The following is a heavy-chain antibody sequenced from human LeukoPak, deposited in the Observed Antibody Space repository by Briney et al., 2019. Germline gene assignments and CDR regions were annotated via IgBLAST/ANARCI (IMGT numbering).Heavy chain of an antibody. CDR1: GYTFTSYY. CDR2: VYPSAGTS. J-gene: IGHJ4*02. D-gene: IGHD3-16*01. CDR3: VREYHGGYFDF. Sequence: ASVKVSCKASGYTFTSYYMHWVRPAPGQGLEWLGEVYPSAGTSDPAQRFRARITLSDDTSTSTAYMELRSLKSEDTAIYFCVREYHGGYFDFWGQGTLVTVSS. V-gene: IGHV1-46*03.